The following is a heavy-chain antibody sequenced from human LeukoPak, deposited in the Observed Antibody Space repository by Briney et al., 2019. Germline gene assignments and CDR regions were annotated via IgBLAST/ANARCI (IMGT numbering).Heavy chain of an antibody. Sequence: GGSLRLSCAASGFTFDNYGMSWVRQVPGKGLEWVSSINGNGGSTAYADSVKGRFTISRDNAKNSLYLQMNSLRAEDTAVYYCARDPSYDSSGYFYYWGQGTLVTVSS. CDR1: GFTFDNYG. D-gene: IGHD3-22*01. J-gene: IGHJ4*02. CDR2: INGNGGST. CDR3: ARDPSYDSSGYFYY. V-gene: IGHV3-20*04.